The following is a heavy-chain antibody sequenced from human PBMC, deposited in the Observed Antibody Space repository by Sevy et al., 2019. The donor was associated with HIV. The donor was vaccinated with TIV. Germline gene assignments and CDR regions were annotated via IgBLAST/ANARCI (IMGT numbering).Heavy chain of an antibody. CDR3: AKDYEFRGSNYGLDY. Sequence: GGSLRLSCAASGFTFSSYGMHWVRQAPGKGLEWVAVISYDGSNKYYADSVKGRFTISRDNSKNTLYLQMNSLKPEDTAVYYCAKDYEFRGSNYGLDYWGQGTLVTVSS. J-gene: IGHJ4*02. CDR2: ISYDGSNK. D-gene: IGHD5-18*01. CDR1: GFTFSSYG. V-gene: IGHV3-30*18.